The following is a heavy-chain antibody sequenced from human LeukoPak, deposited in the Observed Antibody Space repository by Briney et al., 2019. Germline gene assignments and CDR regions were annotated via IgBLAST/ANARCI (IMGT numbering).Heavy chain of an antibody. D-gene: IGHD3-22*01. J-gene: IGHJ6*02. Sequence: TGGSLRLSCAASGFTFSSYSMNWVRQAPGKGLEWVSSISSSSSYIYYADSVKGRFTISRDNAKNSLYLQMNSLRAEDTAVYYCVRLFPDTNYYDSSGPYGGGYYYGMDVWGQGTTVTVSS. V-gene: IGHV3-21*01. CDR1: GFTFSSYS. CDR2: ISSSSSYI. CDR3: VRLFPDTNYYDSSGPYGGGYYYGMDV.